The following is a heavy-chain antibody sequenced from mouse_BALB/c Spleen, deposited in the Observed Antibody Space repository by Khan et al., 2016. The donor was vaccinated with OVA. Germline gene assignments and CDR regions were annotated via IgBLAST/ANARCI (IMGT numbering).Heavy chain of an antibody. V-gene: IGHV2-9*02. CDR1: GFSLTSYG. Sequence: QVQLKESGPGLVAPSQSLSITCTVSGFSLTSYGVHWVRQTPGQGLEWLGIIWAGGSPTYNSALMSGLSISNDNSKSQDFFQLNSLQTDDTAMYSCARNYDNFVGYFDVWGAGTTVTVSS. D-gene: IGHD2-1*01. CDR3: ARNYDNFVGYFDV. CDR2: IWAGGSP. J-gene: IGHJ1*01.